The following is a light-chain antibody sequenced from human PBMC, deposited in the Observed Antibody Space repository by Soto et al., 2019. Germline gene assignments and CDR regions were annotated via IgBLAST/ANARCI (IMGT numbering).Light chain of an antibody. J-gene: IGKJ3*01. CDR3: QHYGTSPFT. CDR2: GTS. CDR1: QSIASSY. Sequence: ELVLTQSPGTLSLSPGERATLSCRASQSIASSYFGWYQQKPGQAPRLLIYGTSSRATGIPDRFSGSRSGTDFTLTITRLEPEDVAVYYCQHYGTSPFTFGPGTKVEIK. V-gene: IGKV3-20*01.